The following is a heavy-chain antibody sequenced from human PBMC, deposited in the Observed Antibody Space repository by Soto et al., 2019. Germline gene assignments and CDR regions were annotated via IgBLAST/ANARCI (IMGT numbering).Heavy chain of an antibody. Sequence: ASVKVSCKASGYTFTSYGISWVRQAPGQGLEWMGWISAYNGNTNYAQKLQGRVTMTTDTSTSTAYMELRSLRSDDTAVYYRARDIEVGDAPPYYYYGMDVWGQGTTVTVSS. V-gene: IGHV1-18*01. CDR1: GYTFTSYG. CDR3: ARDIEVGDAPPYYYYGMDV. CDR2: ISAYNGNT. D-gene: IGHD2-15*01. J-gene: IGHJ6*02.